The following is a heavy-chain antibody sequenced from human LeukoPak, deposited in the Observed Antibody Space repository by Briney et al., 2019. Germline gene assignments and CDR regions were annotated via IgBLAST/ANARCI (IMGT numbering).Heavy chain of an antibody. CDR2: ISGYNGNT. Sequence: ASVKVSCKASGYTFTSYGISWVRQAPGQGLEWMGWISGYNGNTNYAQKLQGRVTMTTDTSTSTAYMELSSLRSEDTAVYYCATEALVATRLLDYWGQGTLVTVSS. D-gene: IGHD5-12*01. V-gene: IGHV1-18*01. CDR1: GYTFTSYG. J-gene: IGHJ4*02. CDR3: ATEALVATRLLDY.